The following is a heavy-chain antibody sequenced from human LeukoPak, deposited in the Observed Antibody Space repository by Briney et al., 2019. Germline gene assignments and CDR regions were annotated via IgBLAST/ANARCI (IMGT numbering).Heavy chain of an antibody. CDR3: SRQVRTGYDILTGRGYYYMDV. CDR2: IYPGDSDT. V-gene: IGHV5-51*01. Sequence: GESLQISFKGSGYSFTSYCIGWVRQMPGKGLERMGIIYPGDSDTRYSPSFQGQVTISADKSISTAYLQWSSLKASDTAMYYCSRQVRTGYDILTGRGYYYMDVWGKGTTVTVSS. D-gene: IGHD3-9*01. J-gene: IGHJ6*03. CDR1: GYSFTSYC.